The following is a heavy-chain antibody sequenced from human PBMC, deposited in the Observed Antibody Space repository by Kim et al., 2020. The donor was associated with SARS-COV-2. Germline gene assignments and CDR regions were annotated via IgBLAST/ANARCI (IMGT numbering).Heavy chain of an antibody. V-gene: IGHV1-69*13. J-gene: IGHJ6*02. D-gene: IGHD3-10*01. Sequence: SVKVSCKASGGTFSSYAISWVRQAPGQGLEWMGWIIPIFGTANYAQKFQGRVTITADESTSTAYMELSSLRSEDTAVYYCARGKPLLTPPYYYYGMDVWGQGTTATVSS. CDR3: ARGKPLLTPPYYYYGMDV. CDR1: GGTFSSYA. CDR2: IIPIFGTA.